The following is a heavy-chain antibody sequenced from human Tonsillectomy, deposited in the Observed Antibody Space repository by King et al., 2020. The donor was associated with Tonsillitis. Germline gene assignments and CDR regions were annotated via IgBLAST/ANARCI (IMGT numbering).Heavy chain of an antibody. J-gene: IGHJ6*03. D-gene: IGHD1-26*01. CDR2: IIPIFGTT. Sequence: VQLVESGAEVKKPGSSVTVSCKASGGTFASYGISWVRQAPGQGLEWMGGIIPIFGTTNYAQKFQGRVTITADQSTKTAYMELSSLTFEDRAVYYCARGTHTATVGLGGKTHYFHYMNVWGKGTTVIVSS. CDR1: GGTFASYG. V-gene: IGHV1-69*01. CDR3: ARGTHTATVGLGGKTHYFHYMNV.